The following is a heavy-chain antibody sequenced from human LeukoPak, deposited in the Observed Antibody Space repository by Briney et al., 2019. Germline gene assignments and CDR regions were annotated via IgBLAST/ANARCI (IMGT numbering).Heavy chain of an antibody. J-gene: IGHJ3*02. Sequence: SETPSLTCTVSGGSITNSYWNWIRQSPGKGLEWIGYINYSGSTNYNPSLKSRVTISVDTSKNQFSLKLSSVTAADTAVYFCARDPLSTNDFDIWGQGTTVTVSS. CDR2: INYSGST. CDR3: ARDPLSTNDFDI. D-gene: IGHD1-1*01. V-gene: IGHV4-59*01. CDR1: GGSITNSY.